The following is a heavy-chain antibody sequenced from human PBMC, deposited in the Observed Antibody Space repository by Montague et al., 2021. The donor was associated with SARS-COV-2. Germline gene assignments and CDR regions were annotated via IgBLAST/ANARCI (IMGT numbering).Heavy chain of an antibody. J-gene: IGHJ4*02. CDR3: AKNKANDGSGPYFDY. V-gene: IGHV3-23*01. CDR1: GFTFSNYV. D-gene: IGHD6-19*01. Sequence: SLRLSCAASGFTFSNYVMSWVRQAPGKGLEWVSHSNKNNGVTHYADSVRGRFTTSRDISKNTLFLQMNSLTAEDTAIYYCAKNKANDGSGPYFDYWGQGTLVTVSS. CDR2: SNKNNGVT.